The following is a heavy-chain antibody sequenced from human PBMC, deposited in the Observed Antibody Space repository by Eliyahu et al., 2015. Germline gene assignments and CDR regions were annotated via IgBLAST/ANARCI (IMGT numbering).Heavy chain of an antibody. Sequence: QVQLVESGGDVVQSGRSLRLSXVASGLPXRPYGMHWVRQAPGKGLEWVAMTRNDGNTQHYADSVMGRFTVSRDNSKNTVYLQMNSLRGEDTAVYYCARDGGYREIDYWGQGTLVTVSS. CDR2: TRNDGNTQ. CDR1: GLPXRPYG. J-gene: IGHJ4*02. D-gene: IGHD2-15*01. V-gene: IGHV3-33*01. CDR3: ARDGGYREIDY.